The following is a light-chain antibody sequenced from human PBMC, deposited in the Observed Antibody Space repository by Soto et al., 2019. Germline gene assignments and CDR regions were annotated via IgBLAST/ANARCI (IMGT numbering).Light chain of an antibody. CDR3: QQYNNWPVP. CDR2: GAS. CDR1: ENVRTK. V-gene: IGKV3-15*01. J-gene: IGKJ1*01. Sequence: EIVLTHSPATLSLSPGERASLSCRASENVRTKVGWYQQKAGQSPRLLIYGASTRATGIPARFSGSGSGTEFTLTISSLQSEDFAVYYCQQYNNWPVPFGQGTKVDIK.